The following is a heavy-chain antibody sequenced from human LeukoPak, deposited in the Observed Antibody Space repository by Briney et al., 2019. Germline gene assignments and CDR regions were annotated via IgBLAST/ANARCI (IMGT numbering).Heavy chain of an antibody. V-gene: IGHV3-11*01. CDR3: ARDRNYISDFDY. CDR1: GLLFRNYY. J-gene: IGHJ4*02. D-gene: IGHD1-7*01. CDR2: ISSSGTTI. Sequence: GGSPRLSCTASGLLFRNYYMTWIRQAPGKGLEWVSYISSSGTTIYYADSVKGRFTISRDNAKTSLYLQMNSLRAEDTAIYYCARDRNYISDFDYWGQGTLVTVSS.